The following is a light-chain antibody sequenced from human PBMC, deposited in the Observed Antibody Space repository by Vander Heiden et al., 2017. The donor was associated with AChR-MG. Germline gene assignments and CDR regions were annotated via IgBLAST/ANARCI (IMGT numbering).Light chain of an antibody. Sequence: QSVVTQPRSASGTPGQRVTISGSGSSSNIGSNTVNWYQQLPETAPKLLFYGNNRRPSGVPDRFSGSKSGTSASLAISGLQSEDEADYYCATWDDNRSGWVFGGGTKLTVL. CDR2: GNN. CDR1: SSNIGSNT. CDR3: ATWDDNRSGWV. V-gene: IGLV1-44*01. J-gene: IGLJ3*02.